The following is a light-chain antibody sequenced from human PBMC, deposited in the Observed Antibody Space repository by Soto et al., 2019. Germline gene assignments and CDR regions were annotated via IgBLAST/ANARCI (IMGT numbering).Light chain of an antibody. J-gene: IGKJ1*01. CDR3: QQYQSYAT. CDR2: AAS. Sequence: DIQMTQSPSTLSASVGDRVTITCRASQSIRTWLAWYQQKPGKAPKVLIYAASTLQSGVPSRFSGSGSGTDFSLPISSLQPDDFATYFCQQYQSYATFGQGTKVEIK. CDR1: QSIRTW. V-gene: IGKV1-5*01.